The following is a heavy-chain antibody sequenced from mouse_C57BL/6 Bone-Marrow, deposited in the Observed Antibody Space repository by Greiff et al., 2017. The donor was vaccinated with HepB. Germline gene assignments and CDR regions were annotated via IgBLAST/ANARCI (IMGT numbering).Heavy chain of an antibody. V-gene: IGHV7-1*01. J-gene: IGHJ4*01. CDR3: ARDAGDTTVDAMDY. CDR1: GFTFSDFY. Sequence: EVQVVESGGGLVQSGRSLRLSCATSGFTFSDFYMEWVRQAPGKGLEWIAASRNKANDYTTEYSASVKGRFIVSRDTSQSILYLQMNALRAEDTAIYYCARDAGDTTVDAMDYWGQGTSVTVSS. CDR2: SRNKANDYTT. D-gene: IGHD1-1*01.